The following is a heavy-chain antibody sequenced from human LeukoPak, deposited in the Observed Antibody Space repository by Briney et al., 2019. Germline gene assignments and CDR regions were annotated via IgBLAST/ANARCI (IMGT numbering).Heavy chain of an antibody. J-gene: IGHJ4*02. Sequence: GGSLRLSCAASGFTFSSSAMSWVRQAPGKGLEWVSAISGSGGSTYYADSVKGRFTISRDNSKNTLYLQMNSLRAEDTAVYYCAKFGYRVAAAGTHFDYWGQGTLVTVSS. CDR2: ISGSGGST. CDR3: AKFGYRVAAAGTHFDY. V-gene: IGHV3-23*01. D-gene: IGHD6-13*01. CDR1: GFTFSSSA.